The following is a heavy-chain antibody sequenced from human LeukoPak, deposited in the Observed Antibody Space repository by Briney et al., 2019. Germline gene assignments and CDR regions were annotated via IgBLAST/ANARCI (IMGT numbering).Heavy chain of an antibody. Sequence: PGGSLRLSCAASGFTFSDYYMSWIRQAPGKGLEWVSYISSGSTIYDADSVKGRFTISRDNAKNSLYLQMNSLRAQDTAVYYGARDSSNILRFLELSPDYWGQGTLVTVSS. CDR1: GFTFSDYY. D-gene: IGHD3-3*01. CDR2: ISSGSTI. CDR3: ARDSSNILRFLELSPDY. J-gene: IGHJ4*02. V-gene: IGHV3-11*04.